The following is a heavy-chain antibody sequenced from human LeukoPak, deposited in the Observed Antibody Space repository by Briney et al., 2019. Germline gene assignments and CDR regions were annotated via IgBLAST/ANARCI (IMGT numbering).Heavy chain of an antibody. CDR1: GGSISSYY. CDR2: TYYSGST. CDR3: ARKSGTGWLFDY. Sequence: PSETLSLTCTVSGGSISSYYWSWIRQPPGKGLEWIGYTYYSGSTNYNPSLKSRVTISVDTSKNQFSLNLSSVTAADTAVYYCARKSGTGWLFDYWGQGTLVTVSS. J-gene: IGHJ4*02. V-gene: IGHV4-59*01. D-gene: IGHD6-19*01.